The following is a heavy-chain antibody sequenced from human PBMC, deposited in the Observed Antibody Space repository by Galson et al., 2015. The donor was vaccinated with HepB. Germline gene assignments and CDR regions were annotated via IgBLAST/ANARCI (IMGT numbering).Heavy chain of an antibody. D-gene: IGHD3-3*01. CDR1: GFTFSSYA. J-gene: IGHJ3*02. CDR3: ARENGEYDFWSGYWPNDAFDI. Sequence: SLRLSCAASGFTFSSYAMHWVRRAPGKGLEWVAVISYDGSNKYYADSVKGRFTISRDNSKNTLYLQMNSLRAEDTAVYYCARENGEYDFWSGYWPNDAFDIWGQGTMVTVSS. V-gene: IGHV3-30*04. CDR2: ISYDGSNK.